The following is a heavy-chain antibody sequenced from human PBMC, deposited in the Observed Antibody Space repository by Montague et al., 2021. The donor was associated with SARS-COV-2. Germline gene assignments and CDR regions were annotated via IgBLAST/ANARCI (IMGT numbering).Heavy chain of an antibody. CDR2: INHSGSA. V-gene: IGHV4-34*01. CDR3: ARHGLAGITIFGVVTPRGGFDI. J-gene: IGHJ3*02. Sequence: SETLSLTCAVYGGSLSGYYWNWIRQPPGKGLEWIGEINHSGSANYNPSLKRRVTISVDTSKNQFSLKLNSVTAADTAVYYCARHGLAGITIFGVVTPRGGFDIWGQGTMVTVSS. D-gene: IGHD3-3*01. CDR1: GGSLSGYY.